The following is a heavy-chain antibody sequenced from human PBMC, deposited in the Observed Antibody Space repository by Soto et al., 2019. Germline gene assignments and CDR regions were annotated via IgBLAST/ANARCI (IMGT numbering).Heavy chain of an antibody. V-gene: IGHV1-69*02. J-gene: IGHJ6*03. CDR1: GGTFSSYT. Sequence: SVKVSCKASGGTFSSYTISWVRQAPGQGLEWMGRIIPISGIANYAQKFQGRVTMTRNTSISTAYMELSSLRSEDTAVYYCARDGSTSYYYYYYYMDVWGKGTTVTVSS. CDR2: IIPISGIA. D-gene: IGHD2-2*01. CDR3: ARDGSTSYYYYYYYMDV.